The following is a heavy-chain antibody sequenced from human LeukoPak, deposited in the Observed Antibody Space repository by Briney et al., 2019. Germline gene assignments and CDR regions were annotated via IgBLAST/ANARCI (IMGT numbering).Heavy chain of an antibody. CDR1: GGSISSGDYY. J-gene: IGHJ4*02. CDR2: IYYSGST. Sequence: PSQTLSLTCIVSGGSISSGDYYWSWTRPPPGKGLECIGYIYYSGSTYYNPSLKSRVTISVDTPKNQFSLKLSSVTAADAAVYYCARVYSSGYYDRRFDYWGQGTLVTVSS. CDR3: ARVYSSGYYDRRFDY. D-gene: IGHD3-22*01. V-gene: IGHV4-30-4*01.